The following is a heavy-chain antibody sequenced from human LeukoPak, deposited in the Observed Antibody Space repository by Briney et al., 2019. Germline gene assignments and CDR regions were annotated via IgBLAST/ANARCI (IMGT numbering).Heavy chain of an antibody. J-gene: IGHJ2*01. CDR3: ARGERGYCSGGSCYSSYWYFDL. Sequence: SETLSLTCAVYGGSFSGYYWSWIRQPPGKGLEWIGEINHSGSTNYNPSLKSRVTISVDTSKNQFSLKLSSVTAADTAVYYCARGERGYCSGGSCYSSYWYFDLWGRGTLVTVSS. D-gene: IGHD2-15*01. V-gene: IGHV4-34*01. CDR2: INHSGST. CDR1: GGSFSGYY.